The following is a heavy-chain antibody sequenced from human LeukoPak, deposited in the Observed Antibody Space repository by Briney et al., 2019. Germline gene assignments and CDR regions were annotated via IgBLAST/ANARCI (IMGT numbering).Heavy chain of an antibody. CDR2: IFYSGNT. CDR3: ARLAAISGSDYPDD. J-gene: IGHJ4*02. D-gene: IGHD1-26*01. V-gene: IGHV4-59*08. CDR1: GVSISSYY. Sequence: SETLSCTCTVSGVSISSYYWSWIRQPPGNGLEWIGYIFYSGNTIYNPSLRSRDTISADTSKNHFSLRMRSVTAADTAVYYCARLAAISGSDYPDDWGQGTLVTVSP.